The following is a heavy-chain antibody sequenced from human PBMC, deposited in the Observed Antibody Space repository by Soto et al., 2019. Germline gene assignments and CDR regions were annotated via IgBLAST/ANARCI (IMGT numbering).Heavy chain of an antibody. CDR2: FDPEDGET. CDR3: ATTIVATTTSFDY. V-gene: IGHV1-24*01. D-gene: IGHD5-12*01. CDR1: GYTLTELS. J-gene: IGHJ4*02. Sequence: ASVKVSCKVSGYTLTELSMHWVRQAPGKGLEWMGGFDPEDGETIYAQKFQGRATMTEDTSTDTAYMELSSLRSEDTAGYYCATTIVATTTSFDYWGQGTLVTVSS.